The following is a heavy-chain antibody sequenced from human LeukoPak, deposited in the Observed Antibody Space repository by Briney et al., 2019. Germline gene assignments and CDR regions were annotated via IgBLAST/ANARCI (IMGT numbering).Heavy chain of an antibody. CDR3: ARFYVHYDFWSGYWGYYFDY. V-gene: IGHV4-59*11. CDR2: IYYSGST. J-gene: IGHJ4*02. CDR1: GGSISSHY. Sequence: PSETLSLTCTVSGGSISSHYWSWIRQPPGKGLEWIGYIYYSGSTNYNPSLKSRVTISVDTSKNQFSLKLSSVTAADTAVYYCARFYVHYDFWSGYWGYYFDYWGQGTLVTVSS. D-gene: IGHD3-3*01.